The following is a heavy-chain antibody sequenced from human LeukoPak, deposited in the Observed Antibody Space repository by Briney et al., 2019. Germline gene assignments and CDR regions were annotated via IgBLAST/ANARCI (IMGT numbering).Heavy chain of an antibody. J-gene: IGHJ3*02. CDR3: ASRSTGYSSGWYDGDAFDI. Sequence: GASVKVSCKASGYTFTSYGISWVRQAPGQGLEWMGWISAYNGNTNYAQKLQGRVTMTTDTSTSTAYMELRSLRSEDTAVYYCASRSTGYSSGWYDGDAFDIWGQGTMVTVSS. CDR1: GYTFTSYG. CDR2: ISAYNGNT. D-gene: IGHD6-19*01. V-gene: IGHV1-18*01.